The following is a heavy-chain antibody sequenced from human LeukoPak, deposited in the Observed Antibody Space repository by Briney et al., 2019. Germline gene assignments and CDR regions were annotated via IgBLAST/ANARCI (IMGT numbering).Heavy chain of an antibody. V-gene: IGHV1-18*01. Sequence: VSVKVSCKASGYTFTSYGISWVRQAPGQGLEWMGWISAYNGNTNYAQKLQGRVTMTTDTSTSTAYMELRSLRSDDTAVYYCARDVRRYCSSTSCPRYYMDVWGKGTTVTVSS. J-gene: IGHJ6*03. CDR2: ISAYNGNT. D-gene: IGHD2-2*01. CDR3: ARDVRRYCSSTSCPRYYMDV. CDR1: GYTFTSYG.